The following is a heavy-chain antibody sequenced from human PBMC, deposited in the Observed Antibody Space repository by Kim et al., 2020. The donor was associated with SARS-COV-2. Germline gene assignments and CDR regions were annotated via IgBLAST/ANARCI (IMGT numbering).Heavy chain of an antibody. Sequence: ASVKVSCKASGYTFTSYGISWVRQAPGQGLEWMGWISAYNGNTNYAQKLQGRVTMTTDTSTSTAYMELRSLRSDDTAVYYCARDDSIAAAGTLALYYYYYGMDVWGQGTTVTVSS. J-gene: IGHJ6*02. CDR1: GYTFTSYG. CDR2: ISAYNGNT. V-gene: IGHV1-18*04. D-gene: IGHD6-13*01. CDR3: ARDDSIAAAGTLALYYYYYGMDV.